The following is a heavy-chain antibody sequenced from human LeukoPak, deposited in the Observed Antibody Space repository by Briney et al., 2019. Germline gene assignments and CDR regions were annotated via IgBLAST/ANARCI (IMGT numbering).Heavy chain of an antibody. D-gene: IGHD5-18*01. CDR1: GYTFTGYY. Sequence: APVKVSCKASGYTFTGYYMHWVRQAPGQGLEWMGWINPNSGCTNYAQKFQGRVTMTRDTSISTAYMELSRLRSDDTAVYYCARGRTAMVGDAFDIWGQGTMVTVSS. V-gene: IGHV1-2*02. CDR2: INPNSGCT. J-gene: IGHJ3*02. CDR3: ARGRTAMVGDAFDI.